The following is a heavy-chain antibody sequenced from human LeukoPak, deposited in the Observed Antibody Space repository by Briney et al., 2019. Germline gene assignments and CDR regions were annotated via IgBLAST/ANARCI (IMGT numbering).Heavy chain of an antibody. D-gene: IGHD4-17*01. CDR3: ARDLITVTKGFDI. V-gene: IGHV4-59*11. CDR2: ISYIGST. CDR1: TDSISSHY. Sequence: SETLSLTCAVSTDSISSHYWSWIRQPPGKGLEWIGYISYIGSTNYNPSLKSRVTISIDTSKNQFSLKLRTVTAADTAVYYCARDLITVTKGFDIWGQGTMVSVSS. J-gene: IGHJ3*02.